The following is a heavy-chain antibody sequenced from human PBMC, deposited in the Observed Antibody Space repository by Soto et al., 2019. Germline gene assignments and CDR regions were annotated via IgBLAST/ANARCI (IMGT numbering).Heavy chain of an antibody. CDR1: GFSLSTRGMR. Sequence: SCPTLVNPTQTLTLTCAFSGFSLSTRGMRVSWIRQPPGKALEWLARIDWHDDKFYSTSLKTRLTISKDTSKNQVVLTMTNMDPVDTATYYWATVGHRGDWSFEQWGQGNLVTV. J-gene: IGHJ4*02. CDR2: IDWHDDK. D-gene: IGHD2-21*02. V-gene: IGHV2-70*04. CDR3: ATVGHRGDWSFEQ.